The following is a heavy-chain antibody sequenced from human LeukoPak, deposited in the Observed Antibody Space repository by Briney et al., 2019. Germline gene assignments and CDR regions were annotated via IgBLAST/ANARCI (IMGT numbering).Heavy chain of an antibody. CDR2: MNPNSGNT. CDR3: YQLLSDY. V-gene: IGHV1-8*03. CDR1: GYTFSTYD. Sequence: GASVKVSCKTSGYTFSTYDINWVRQAAGQGLEWMGWMNPNSGNTGFAQKFQGRATITRGTSITTAYLELSSLRSEDTAVYFRYQLLSDYWGQGTLVTVSS. J-gene: IGHJ4*02. D-gene: IGHD2-2*01.